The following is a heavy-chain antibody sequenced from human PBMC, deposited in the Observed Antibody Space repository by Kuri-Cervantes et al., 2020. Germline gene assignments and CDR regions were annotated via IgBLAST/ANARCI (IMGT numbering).Heavy chain of an antibody. CDR3: ARPRGWGELWAFDI. D-gene: IGHD1-26*01. CDR1: GGSISSGDYY. CDR2: IYYSGST. Sequence: SETLSPTCTVSGGSISSGDYYWSWIRQPPGKGLEWIGYIYYSGSTYYNPSLMSRLTISVDTSKNQFSLKLSSVTAADTAVYYCARPRGWGELWAFDIWGQGTMVTVSS. J-gene: IGHJ3*02. V-gene: IGHV4-30-4*01.